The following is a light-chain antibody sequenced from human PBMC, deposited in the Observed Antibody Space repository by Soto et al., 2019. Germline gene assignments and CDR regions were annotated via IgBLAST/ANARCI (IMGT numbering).Light chain of an antibody. CDR3: MRALQSPPT. CDR2: LGS. V-gene: IGKV2-28*01. Sequence: DIVMTQSPLSLPVTPGEPASISCRSSQSLMHSNGYKYVDWYLQKPGQSPQLLIYLGSNRASGVLQRFRGSASGTDFTLKVSTVEAEDGGVYYCMRALQSPPTFGQGTKVEIK. CDR1: QSLMHSNGYKY. J-gene: IGKJ1*01.